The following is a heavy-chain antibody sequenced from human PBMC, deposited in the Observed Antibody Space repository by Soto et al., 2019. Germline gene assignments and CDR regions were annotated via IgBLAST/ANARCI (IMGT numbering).Heavy chain of an antibody. CDR1: GFTFSSYG. Sequence: GGSLRLSCAASGFTFSSYGMHWVRQAPGKGLEWVAVISYDGSNKYYADSVKGRFTISRDNSKNTLYPQMNSLRAEDTAVYYCAKAPYSGYEIDYWGQGTLVTVSS. CDR2: ISYDGSNK. D-gene: IGHD5-12*01. J-gene: IGHJ4*02. CDR3: AKAPYSGYEIDY. V-gene: IGHV3-30*18.